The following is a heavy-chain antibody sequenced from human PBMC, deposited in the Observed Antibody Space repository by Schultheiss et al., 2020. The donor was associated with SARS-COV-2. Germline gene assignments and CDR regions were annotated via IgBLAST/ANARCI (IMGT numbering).Heavy chain of an antibody. V-gene: IGHV1-2*02. CDR1: GYTFTGYY. CDR3: AREGVRFGESQAYFDY. J-gene: IGHJ4*02. Sequence: ASVKVSCKASGYTFTGYYMHWVRQAPGQGLEWMGWINPNSGGTNYAQKFQGRVTMTRNTSISTAYMELSSLRSEDTAVYYCAREGVRFGESQAYFDYWGQGTLVTVSS. CDR2: INPNSGGT. D-gene: IGHD3-10*01.